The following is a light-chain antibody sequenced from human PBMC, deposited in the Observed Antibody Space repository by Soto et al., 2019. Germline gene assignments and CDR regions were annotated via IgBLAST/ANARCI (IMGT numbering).Light chain of an antibody. CDR2: EVS. Sequence: QSALTQPASVSGSPGQSIPVSCTGTSSDIGGYNYVSWYQHHPGKAPKLMIYEVSNRPSGVSDRFSGSKSGNTASLPISGLQAEDEGDYYCSSYASSSPVVFGGGTKVTVL. V-gene: IGLV2-14*01. CDR1: SSDIGGYNY. J-gene: IGLJ2*01. CDR3: SSYASSSPVV.